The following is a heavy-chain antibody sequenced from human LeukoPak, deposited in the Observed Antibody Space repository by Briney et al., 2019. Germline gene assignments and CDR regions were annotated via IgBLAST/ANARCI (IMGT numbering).Heavy chain of an antibody. V-gene: IGHV3-23*01. CDR2: ISGSGGST. CDR3: ARDFRKQQLVPLPDY. CDR1: GFSFSSYA. J-gene: IGHJ4*02. Sequence: GGSLRLSCAASGFSFSSYAMSWVRQAPGRGLEWVSLISGSGGSTYYADSVKGRFTISRDNSKNTLYLQMNSLRAEDTAMYYCARDFRKQQLVPLPDYWGQGTLVTVSS. D-gene: IGHD6-13*01.